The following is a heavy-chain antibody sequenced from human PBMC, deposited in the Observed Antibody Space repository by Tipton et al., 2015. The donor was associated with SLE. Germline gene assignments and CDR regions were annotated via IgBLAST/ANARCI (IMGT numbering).Heavy chain of an antibody. CDR1: GDSFSSYY. Sequence: GLVKPSETLSLTCTVSGDSFSSYYWSWIRQPAGKGLEWIGRIFSSGTTNYNPSLKSRVTMSLDTSKNQFSLKLTSVTAADTAVYYCARDRGRDFFFDYWGQGTLFTVSS. D-gene: IGHD3-10*01. J-gene: IGHJ4*02. V-gene: IGHV4-4*07. CDR2: IFSSGTT. CDR3: ARDRGRDFFFDY.